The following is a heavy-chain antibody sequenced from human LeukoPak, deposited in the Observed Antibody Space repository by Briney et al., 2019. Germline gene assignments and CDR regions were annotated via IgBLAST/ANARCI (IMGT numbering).Heavy chain of an antibody. CDR2: ISAYNGNT. CDR1: GYTFTSYG. D-gene: IGHD3-16*01. CDR3: ARDTPGGELWPRGFDY. V-gene: IGHV1-18*01. J-gene: IGHJ4*02. Sequence: GASVKVSCKASGYTFTSYGISWVRQAPGQGLEWMGWISAYNGNTNYAQKLQGRVTMTTDTSTSTAYMELRSLRSDDTAVYYCARDTPGGELWPRGFDYWGQGTLVTVSS.